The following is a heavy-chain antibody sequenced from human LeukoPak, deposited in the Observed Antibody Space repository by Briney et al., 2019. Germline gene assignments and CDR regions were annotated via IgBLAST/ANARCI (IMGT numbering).Heavy chain of an antibody. D-gene: IGHD5-24*01. V-gene: IGHV4-39*01. CDR2: IYYSGST. J-gene: IGHJ4*02. CDR3: ARPARDGYNFGVDY. Sequence: PSETLSLTCTVSGGSISSSSYYWGWIRQPPGKGLEWIGSIYYSGSTYYNPSLKSRATISVDTSKNQFSLKLSSVTAADTAVYYCARPARDGYNFGVDYWGQGTLVTVSS. CDR1: GGSISSSSYY.